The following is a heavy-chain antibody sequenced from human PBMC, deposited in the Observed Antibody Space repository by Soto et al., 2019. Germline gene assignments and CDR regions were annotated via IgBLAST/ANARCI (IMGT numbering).Heavy chain of an antibody. CDR1: GGTFSSYA. D-gene: IGHD6-13*01. CDR2: IIPIFGTA. J-gene: IGHJ4*02. Sequence: RASVKVSCKASGGTFSSYAISWVRQAPGQGLEWMGGIIPIFGTANYAQKSQGRVTITADESTSTAYMELSSLRSEDTAVYYCARGATGSSSCNYWGQGTLVTVSS. CDR3: ARGATGSSSCNY. V-gene: IGHV1-69*13.